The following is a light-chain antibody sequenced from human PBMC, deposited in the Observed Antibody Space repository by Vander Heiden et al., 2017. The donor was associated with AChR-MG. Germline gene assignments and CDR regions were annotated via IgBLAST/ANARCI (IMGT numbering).Light chain of an antibody. CDR1: QSVSSN. J-gene: IGKJ4*01. Sequence: IVMTQSPATLSVSPGERATRSCRASQSVSSNLAGYQQKPGQGPRLLIYGAATRATGSTARFSGSGAGTEVTLTISSLQSEDFAVYYCQQYENWPPLTFGGGTKVESK. CDR2: GAA. V-gene: IGKV3-15*01. CDR3: QQYENWPPLT.